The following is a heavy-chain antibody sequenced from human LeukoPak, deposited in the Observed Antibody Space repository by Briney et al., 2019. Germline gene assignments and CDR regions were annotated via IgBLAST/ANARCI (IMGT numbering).Heavy chain of an antibody. CDR3: AKDLVGTSVTTWVY. Sequence: PGGSLRLSCSASGFTFSNYVMHWVRQGPGKGLEWVAVISYDGSDKYYADSVKGRFTISRDNSKNTLSLQMNSLRAEDTAVYYCAKDLVGTSVTTWVYWGQGTLVTVSS. CDR1: GFTFSNYV. V-gene: IGHV3-30*18. CDR2: ISYDGSDK. D-gene: IGHD4-17*01. J-gene: IGHJ4*02.